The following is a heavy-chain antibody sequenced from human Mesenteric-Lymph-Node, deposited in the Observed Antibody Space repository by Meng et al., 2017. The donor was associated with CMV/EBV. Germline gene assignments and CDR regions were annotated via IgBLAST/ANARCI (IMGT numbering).Heavy chain of an antibody. V-gene: IGHV3-7*03. CDR3: ARSYGYSSSWYIDY. Sequence: GESLKISCASSGFIFSSYWMSWVRQAPGKGLEWVANIKQDGSEKYYVDSVKGRFTISRDNAKNSLYLQMNSLRAEDTALYYCARSYGYSSSWYIDYWGQGTLVTVSS. CDR2: IKQDGSEK. J-gene: IGHJ4*02. D-gene: IGHD6-13*01. CDR1: GFIFSSYW.